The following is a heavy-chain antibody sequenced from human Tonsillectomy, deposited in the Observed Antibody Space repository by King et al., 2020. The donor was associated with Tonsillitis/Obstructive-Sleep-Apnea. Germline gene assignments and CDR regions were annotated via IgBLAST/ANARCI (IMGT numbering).Heavy chain of an antibody. D-gene: IGHD1-1*01. Sequence: VQLVESGGGVVQPGRSLRLSCAASGFTFSSYAMHWVRQAPGKGLEWGAVISYDGSNKYYADSVKGRFTISRDNSKTTLYLQMNSLRAEDTAVYYCARERTGTTDLDAFDIWGQGTMVTVSS. V-gene: IGHV3-30*01. J-gene: IGHJ3*02. CDR2: ISYDGSNK. CDR3: ARERTGTTDLDAFDI. CDR1: GFTFSSYA.